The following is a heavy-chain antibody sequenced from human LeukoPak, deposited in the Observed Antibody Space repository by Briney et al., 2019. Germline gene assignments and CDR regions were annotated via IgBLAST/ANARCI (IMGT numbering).Heavy chain of an antibody. Sequence: SETLSLTCTVSGDSISSSSYYWGWIRQPPGKGLEWIGSIYYSGSTYYNPSLKSRVTISVDTSKNQFSLKLSSVTAADTAVYYCARGRRRGSGRGAGAFDIWGQGTMVTVSS. V-gene: IGHV4-39*01. J-gene: IGHJ3*02. CDR1: GDSISSSSYY. CDR3: ARGRRRGSGRGAGAFDI. CDR2: IYYSGST. D-gene: IGHD3-10*01.